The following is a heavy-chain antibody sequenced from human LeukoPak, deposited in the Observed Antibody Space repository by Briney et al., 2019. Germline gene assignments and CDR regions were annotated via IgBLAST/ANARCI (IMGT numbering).Heavy chain of an antibody. Sequence: SETLSLTCTVSGGSISSYYWSWIRQPAGKGLEWIGRIYTSGSTNYNPSLKSRVTMSVDTSKNQFSLKLSSVTAADTAVYYCARKGSSGWYLGQDWFDPWGQGTLVTVSS. J-gene: IGHJ5*02. CDR2: IYTSGST. D-gene: IGHD6-19*01. V-gene: IGHV4-4*07. CDR1: GGSISSYY. CDR3: ARKGSSGWYLGQDWFDP.